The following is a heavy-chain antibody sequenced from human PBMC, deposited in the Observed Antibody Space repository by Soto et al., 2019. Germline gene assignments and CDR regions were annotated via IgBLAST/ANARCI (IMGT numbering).Heavy chain of an antibody. J-gene: IGHJ2*01. CDR2: IYYSGST. Sequence: QVQLQESGPGLVKPSQTLSLTCTVSGGSISSGGYYWSWIRQHPGKGLEWIGYIYYSGSTYYNPSLKSRVTISVDRSKNQFSLKLSSVTAADTAVYYCARAGYSSGLIGGYFDLWGRGTLVTVSS. V-gene: IGHV4-31*03. CDR1: GGSISSGGYY. D-gene: IGHD6-19*01. CDR3: ARAGYSSGLIGGYFDL.